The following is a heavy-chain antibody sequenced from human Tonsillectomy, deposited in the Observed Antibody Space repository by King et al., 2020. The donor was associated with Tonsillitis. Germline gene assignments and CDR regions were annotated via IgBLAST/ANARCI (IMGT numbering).Heavy chain of an antibody. CDR2: ISFDESRK. J-gene: IGHJ4*02. D-gene: IGHD6-19*01. CDR1: GFSFSSYA. V-gene: IGHV3-30*19. CDR3: ARERLYSSGWGIDY. Sequence: VQLVESGGGVVQPGRSLRLSCAASGFSFSSYAMHWVRQAPGKGLEWVAIISFDESRKNYADSVKGRFTISRDNSNNTLYLQMNSLRAEDTSVYYCARERLYSSGWGIDYWGQGALLTVSS.